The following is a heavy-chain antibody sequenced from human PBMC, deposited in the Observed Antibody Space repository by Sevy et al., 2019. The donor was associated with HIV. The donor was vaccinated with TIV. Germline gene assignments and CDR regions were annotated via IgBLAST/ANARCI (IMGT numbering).Heavy chain of an antibody. V-gene: IGHV3-53*01. CDR3: ARWIRLWLGGWAFDI. J-gene: IGHJ3*02. CDR2: IYSGGST. Sequence: GGSLRLSCAASGFTVSSNYMSWVRQAPGKGLEWVSVIYSGGSTYYADSVKGRFTISRDNSKNTLYLQMNSLRAEDTAVYYCARWIRLWLGGWAFDIWGQGTMVTVSS. CDR1: GFTVSSNY. D-gene: IGHD5-18*01.